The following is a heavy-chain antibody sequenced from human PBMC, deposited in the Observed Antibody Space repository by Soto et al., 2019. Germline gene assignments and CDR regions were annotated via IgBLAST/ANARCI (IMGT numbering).Heavy chain of an antibody. Sequence: SETLSLTCTVSGGSMNIYYWTWIRQPPGKGLEWIGTIYYGGNTYYNPSLKSRVTISVDTSENQFSLELSSVTAADTAVYYCARHCYSSSCPADYWGQGTLVTVSS. V-gene: IGHV4-59*04. CDR1: GGSMNIYY. D-gene: IGHD6-13*01. CDR3: ARHCYSSSCPADY. J-gene: IGHJ4*02. CDR2: IYYGGNT.